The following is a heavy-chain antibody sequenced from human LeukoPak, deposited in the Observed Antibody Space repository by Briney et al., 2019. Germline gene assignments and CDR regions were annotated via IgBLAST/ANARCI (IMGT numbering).Heavy chain of an antibody. J-gene: IGHJ4*02. D-gene: IGHD3-10*01. CDR2: INHSGST. CDR3: ARGGNGYYYGSASLPPDY. CDR1: GGSFSGYY. V-gene: IGHV4-34*01. Sequence: SETLSLTCAVYGGSFSGYYWSWVRQPPGKGLEWLGEINHSGSTNYTPSLLRPATISVHTSKPQSSLKLSSVTAADTAVYYCARGGNGYYYGSASLPPDYWGQGTLVTVSS.